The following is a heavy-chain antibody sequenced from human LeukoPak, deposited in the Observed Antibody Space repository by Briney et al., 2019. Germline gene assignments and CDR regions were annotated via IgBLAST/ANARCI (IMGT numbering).Heavy chain of an antibody. D-gene: IGHD6-6*01. CDR1: GGTFSSYA. CDR2: IIPIFGTA. J-gene: IGHJ6*03. V-gene: IGHV1-69*05. Sequence: SVKVSCKASGGTFSSYAISWVRQAPGQGLEWMGGIIPIFGTANYAQKFQGRVTITTDESTSTAYMELSSLRSEDTTVYYRARVGSSSSGYYYYMDVWGKGTTVTVSS. CDR3: ARVGSSSSGYYYYMDV.